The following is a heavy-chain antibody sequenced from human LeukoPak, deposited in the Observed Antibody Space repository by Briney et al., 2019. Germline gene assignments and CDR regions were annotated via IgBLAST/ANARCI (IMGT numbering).Heavy chain of an antibody. Sequence: ASVKVSCKASGYTFTSYYMHWVRQAPGQGLEWMGIINPSGGSTSYAQKFQGRVTMTRDTSTSTVYLELSSLRSEDTAVYYCASVTHKFMIVEDYWGQGTLVTVSS. CDR3: ASVTHKFMIVEDY. CDR2: INPSGGST. J-gene: IGHJ4*02. CDR1: GYTFTSYY. V-gene: IGHV1-46*01. D-gene: IGHD3-22*01.